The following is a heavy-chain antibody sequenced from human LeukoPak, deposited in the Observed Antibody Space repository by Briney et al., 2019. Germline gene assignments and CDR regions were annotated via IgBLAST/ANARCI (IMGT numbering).Heavy chain of an antibody. J-gene: IGHJ6*02. CDR1: GFTFSSYA. CDR3: AKRGPAASYYYGMDV. CDR2: ISGSGGST. D-gene: IGHD2-2*01. Sequence: PGGSLRLSCAASGFTFSSYAMSWVRQTPGKGLEWVSAISGSGGSTYYADSVKGRFTISRDNSKNTLYLQMNSLRAEDTAVYYCAKRGPAASYYYGMDVWGQGTTVTVSS. V-gene: IGHV3-23*01.